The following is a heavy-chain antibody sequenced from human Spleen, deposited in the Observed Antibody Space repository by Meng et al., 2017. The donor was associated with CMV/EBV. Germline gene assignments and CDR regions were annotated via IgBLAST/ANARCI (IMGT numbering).Heavy chain of an antibody. CDR2: IHFSGST. CDR3: ARGSSFGNWFDP. D-gene: IGHD6-6*01. CDR1: GGSVSSDTYY. Sequence: TVSGGSVSSDTYYWTWIRQSPGKGLEWSGYIHFSGSTNYNPSLKSRVTISVDTSKNQLSLRLRSVTAADTAVYYCARGSSFGNWFDPWGQGTLVTVSS. V-gene: IGHV4-61*01. J-gene: IGHJ5*02.